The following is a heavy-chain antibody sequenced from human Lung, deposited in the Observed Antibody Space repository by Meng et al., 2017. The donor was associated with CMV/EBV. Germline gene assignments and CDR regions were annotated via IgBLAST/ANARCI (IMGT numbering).Heavy chain of an antibody. CDR3: ARGGLSTALPEAPSSSSSAN. Sequence: SVKVSXKASGYTFTGYFMHWVRQAPGQGLEWMGWINPNSGGTNYAQKFQGRVIMTWDTSISSAYMQLSRLTSNDTAVFYCARGGLSTALPEAPSSSSSANWGQGTXVNGAS. CDR1: GYTFTGYF. J-gene: IGHJ1*01. CDR2: INPNSGGT. D-gene: IGHD2/OR15-2a*01. V-gene: IGHV1-2*02.